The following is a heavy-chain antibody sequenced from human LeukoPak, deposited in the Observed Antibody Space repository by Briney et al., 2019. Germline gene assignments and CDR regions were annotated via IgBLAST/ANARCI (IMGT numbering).Heavy chain of an antibody. CDR3: ASTVPNYGMDV. CDR2: TYSGGST. Sequence: GGSLRLSCAASGFTVSSNYMSWVRQAPGKGLEWVSVTYSGGSTYYADSVKGRFTISRDNSKNTLYLQMNSLRAEDTAVYYCASTVPNYGMDVWGQGTTVTVSS. V-gene: IGHV3-66*01. J-gene: IGHJ6*02. D-gene: IGHD4-11*01. CDR1: GFTVSSNY.